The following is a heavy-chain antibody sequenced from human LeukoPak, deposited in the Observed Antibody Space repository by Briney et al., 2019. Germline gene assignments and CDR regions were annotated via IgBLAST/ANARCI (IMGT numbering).Heavy chain of an antibody. J-gene: IGHJ4*02. Sequence: ASVKVSCTTSGYTFTSYGISWVRQAPGQGLEWVGWISAYNGNTNYAQKFQGRVTMTTDKSTSTAYMEMRSLTPDDTAIYYCARDGTEYSSGWARFDYWGQGTLLTVSS. D-gene: IGHD6-19*01. CDR3: ARDGTEYSSGWARFDY. V-gene: IGHV1-18*01. CDR1: GYTFTSYG. CDR2: ISAYNGNT.